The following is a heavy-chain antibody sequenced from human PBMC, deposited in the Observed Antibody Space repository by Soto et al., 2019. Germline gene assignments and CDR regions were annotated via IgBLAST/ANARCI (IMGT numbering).Heavy chain of an antibody. CDR3: ARDRGGFWSGWDYYYGMDV. CDR1: GGSISSSNW. Sequence: QVQLQESGPGLVKPSGTLSLTCAVSGGSISSSNWWSWVRQPPGKGLEWIGEIYHSGSTNYNPSLKSRVTISVDKSKNQFSLKLSSVTAADTAVYYCARDRGGFWSGWDYYYGMDVWGQGTTVTVSS. J-gene: IGHJ6*02. V-gene: IGHV4-4*02. D-gene: IGHD3-3*01. CDR2: IYHSGST.